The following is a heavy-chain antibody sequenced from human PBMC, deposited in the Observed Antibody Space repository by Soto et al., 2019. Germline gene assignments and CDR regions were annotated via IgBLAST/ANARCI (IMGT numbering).Heavy chain of an antibody. CDR2: IDYSGST. Sequence: QVQLQESGPGLVKPADTLSLTCVVSGYSISSDNWLGWVRQPPGQGLEWIGYIDYSGSTYYSASLKSRVTMSLDTSKNQFSGRLNSVTAGDTAVYYCARTKGSGNYEFDYWGQGTLVPVSS. CDR3: ARTKGSGNYEFDY. D-gene: IGHD3-10*01. CDR1: GYSISSDNW. J-gene: IGHJ4*02. V-gene: IGHV4-28*01.